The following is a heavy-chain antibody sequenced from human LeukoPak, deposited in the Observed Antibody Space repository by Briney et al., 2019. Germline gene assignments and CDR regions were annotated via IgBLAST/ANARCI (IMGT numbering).Heavy chain of an antibody. CDR1: GGSISSYY. D-gene: IGHD6-13*01. Sequence: SETLSLTCTVSGGSISSYYWSWIRQPPGKGLEWIGYIYYSGSTNHNPSLKSRVTISVDTSKNQFSLKLSSVTAADTAVYYCARVRAGLVDYWGQGTLVTVSS. J-gene: IGHJ4*02. CDR3: ARVRAGLVDY. CDR2: IYYSGST. V-gene: IGHV4-59*01.